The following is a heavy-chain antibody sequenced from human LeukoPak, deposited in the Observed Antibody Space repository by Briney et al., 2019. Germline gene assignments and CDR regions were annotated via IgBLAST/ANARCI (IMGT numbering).Heavy chain of an antibody. CDR2: IILIFGTA. D-gene: IGHD2-2*02. J-gene: IGHJ6*03. V-gene: IGHV1-69*05. CDR3: ARAGPYCSSTSCYKGYSNRDYYYYYMDV. CDR1: GGTFSSYA. Sequence: SVKVSCKASGGTFSSYAISWVRQAPGQGLEWMGGIILIFGTANYAQKFQGRVTITTDESTSTAYMELSSLRSEDTAVYYCARAGPYCSSTSCYKGYSNRDYYYYYMDVWGKGTTVTVSS.